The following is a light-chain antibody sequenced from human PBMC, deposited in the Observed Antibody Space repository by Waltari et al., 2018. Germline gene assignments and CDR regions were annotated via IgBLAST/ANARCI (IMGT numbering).Light chain of an antibody. J-gene: IGLJ3*02. Sequence: QSVLTQPPSASGTPGQTVTISCSGSNSNIATNYVCWYQQVPETAPNPLLYRNYPLPSGVPDRFSGSEAGTSDALGISGLRSEDEADYYCAAWDDSLSGWVFGGGTKLTVL. V-gene: IGLV1-47*01. CDR3: AAWDDSLSGWV. CDR2: RNY. CDR1: NSNIATNY.